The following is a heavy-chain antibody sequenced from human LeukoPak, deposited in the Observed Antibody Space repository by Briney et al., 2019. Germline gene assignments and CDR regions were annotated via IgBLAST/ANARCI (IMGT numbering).Heavy chain of an antibody. CDR1: GGTFSRNA. D-gene: IGHD2-15*01. CDR2: FIPMVGVE. CDR3: ARVQAVGVPVAIDAYYSYGMDV. J-gene: IGHJ6*02. V-gene: IGHV1-69*04. Sequence: SVKVSCKASGGTFSRNAISWVRQAPGQGLEWMGRFIPMVGVETYAQSFQGRVTITADRSTSTAYMELSSLRSEDTAVYYCARVQAVGVPVAIDAYYSYGMDVWGQGTAVTVPS.